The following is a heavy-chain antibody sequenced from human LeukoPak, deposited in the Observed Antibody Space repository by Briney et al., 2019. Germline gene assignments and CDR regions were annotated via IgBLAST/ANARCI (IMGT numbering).Heavy chain of an antibody. V-gene: IGHV4-61*01. Sequence: SHTLSLTCTFSGGSVSSGSYYWNWIRQPPGKGLEWIGYIYYNGNTNYNPSLKSRLTLSVDTSKNQFSLKLSSVTAADTAVYYCARHTDGGTYPLEHWGQGTLVTVSS. J-gene: IGHJ1*01. CDR1: GGSVSSGSYY. CDR3: ARHTDGGTYPLEH. CDR2: IYYNGNT. D-gene: IGHD1-26*01.